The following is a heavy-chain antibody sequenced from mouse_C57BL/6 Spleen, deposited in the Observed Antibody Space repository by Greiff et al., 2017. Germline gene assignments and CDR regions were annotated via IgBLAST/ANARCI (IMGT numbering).Heavy chain of an antibody. Sequence: QVQLQQPGAELVKPGASVKMSCKASGYTFTSYWITWVKQRPGQGLEWIGDIYPGSGSTNYNEKFKSKATLAVAPSSSTAYMQLSSLTSEDSAVYYCAREGTGAPPYWGQGTLVTVSA. V-gene: IGHV1-55*01. J-gene: IGHJ3*01. CDR3: AREGTGAPPY. D-gene: IGHD4-1*01. CDR2: IYPGSGST. CDR1: GYTFTSYW.